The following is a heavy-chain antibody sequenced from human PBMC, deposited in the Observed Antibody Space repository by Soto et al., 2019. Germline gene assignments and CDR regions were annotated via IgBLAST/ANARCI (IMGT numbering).Heavy chain of an antibody. CDR1: GVAFSFYS. CDR2: ISGNGATT. CDR3: AKDRGGFTSGWEFFDF. V-gene: IGHV3-23*01. J-gene: IGHJ4*02. D-gene: IGHD6-19*01. Sequence: EVALLESGGGLVQPGGSLRLSCEVSGVAFSFYSMSWVRQAPGKGLEWVASISGNGATTYYAASGKGRFTFSRDNSKNTVHLQMNSLRGGDTAVYYCAKDRGGFTSGWEFFDFWGQGTLVTVSS.